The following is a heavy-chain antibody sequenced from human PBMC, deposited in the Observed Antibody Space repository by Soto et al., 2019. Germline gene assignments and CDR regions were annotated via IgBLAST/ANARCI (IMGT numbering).Heavy chain of an antibody. V-gene: IGHV3-30*18. J-gene: IGHJ6*02. Sequence: SGFTFSSYGMHWVRQAPGKGLEWVAVISYDGSNKYYADSVKGRFTISRDNSKNTLYLQMNSLRAEDTAVYYCAKESHSSWYFPGRYYYYYGVDVWGQGTTVTVSS. CDR2: ISYDGSNK. CDR3: AKESHSSWYFPGRYYYYYGVDV. CDR1: GFTFSSYG. D-gene: IGHD6-13*01.